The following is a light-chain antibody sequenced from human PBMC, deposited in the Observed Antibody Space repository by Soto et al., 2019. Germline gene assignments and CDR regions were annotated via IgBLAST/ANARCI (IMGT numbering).Light chain of an antibody. CDR2: DAS. CDR3: QQRTSWPLT. CDR1: QSVSSY. V-gene: IGKV3-11*01. Sequence: EIVLTQSPATLSLSPGERATLSCSASQSVSSYLAWYQQKPGQAPRLLIYDASNRATGIPPRFSGSGSGTDFTLTISSLEPEDFAIYYCQQRTSWPLTFGGGTKVEI. J-gene: IGKJ4*01.